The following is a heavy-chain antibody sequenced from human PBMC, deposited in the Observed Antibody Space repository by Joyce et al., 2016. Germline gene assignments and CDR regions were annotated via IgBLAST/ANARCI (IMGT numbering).Heavy chain of an antibody. D-gene: IGHD3-22*01. CDR3: ARRYSSGYYDFDY. J-gene: IGHJ4*02. Sequence: EVQLVESGGGLVQPGGSLRLSCAASGFTFSYCWMSWVRQAQGKGLEWVANIKEDGSETYYVDSVKGRFTISRDNARNSLFLQMNSLRAEDTAVYYCARRYSSGYYDFDYWGQGALVTVSS. CDR1: GFTFSYCW. CDR2: IKEDGSET. V-gene: IGHV3-7*01.